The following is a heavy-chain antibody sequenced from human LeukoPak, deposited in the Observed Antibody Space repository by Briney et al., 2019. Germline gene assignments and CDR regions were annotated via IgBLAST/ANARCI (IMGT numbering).Heavy chain of an antibody. CDR1: GGTFSSYA. CDR2: IIPIFGTA. CDR3: ERGGFTTYYYDSSGYLPDY. D-gene: IGHD3-22*01. Sequence: GASVKVSCKASGGTFSSYAISWVRQAPGQGLEWMGGIIPIFGTANYAQKFQGRVTITADESTSTAYMELSSLRSEDTAVYYCERGGFTTYYYDSSGYLPDYWGQGTLVTVSS. V-gene: IGHV1-69*13. J-gene: IGHJ4*02.